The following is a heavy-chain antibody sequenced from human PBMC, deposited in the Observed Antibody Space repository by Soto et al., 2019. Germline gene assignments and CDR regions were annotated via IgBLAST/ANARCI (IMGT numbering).Heavy chain of an antibody. V-gene: IGHV4-4*07. Sequence: NPSETLSLTCTVSGAFISGYYWSWIRQPAGKGLEWIGRIYTSGSTKYSPSLKSRATMSVDTSKKQFSLKLNSVTAADMAVYYCARESTVAGTDNWFDSWGQGTLVTVSS. CDR3: ARESTVAGTDNWFDS. D-gene: IGHD6-13*01. CDR2: IYTSGST. CDR1: GAFISGYY. J-gene: IGHJ5*01.